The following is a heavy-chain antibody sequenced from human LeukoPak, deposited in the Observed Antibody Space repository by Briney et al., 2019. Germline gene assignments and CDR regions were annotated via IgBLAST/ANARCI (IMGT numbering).Heavy chain of an antibody. Sequence: GGSLTLSCAASGFTVSTNCMIWVRQPPGKGLEWVSVIYTTGSTYNADSVKGRFTISRHNSKTTVYLQMNNLRAEDTAMYYCARGDTTLFYKLDYWGQGTLVSASS. J-gene: IGHJ4*02. V-gene: IGHV3-53*04. CDR1: GFTVSTNC. CDR3: ARGDTTLFYKLDY. D-gene: IGHD1-1*01. CDR2: IYTTGST.